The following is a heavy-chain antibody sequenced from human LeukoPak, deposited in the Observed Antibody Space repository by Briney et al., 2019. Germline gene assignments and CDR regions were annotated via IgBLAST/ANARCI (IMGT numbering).Heavy chain of an antibody. CDR2: ISYDGNNK. V-gene: IGHV3-30*18. D-gene: IGHD3-10*01. CDR1: KFAFSNYG. CDR3: AKDRGLFDF. Sequence: PGRSLRLSCAAPKFAFSNYGMHWVRQAPGKGLEWVAVISYDGNNKNYADSVKGRFTISRDNSKNMLYLQMNSLRVEDTAVYYCAKDRGLFDFWGQGTLVTVSS. J-gene: IGHJ4*02.